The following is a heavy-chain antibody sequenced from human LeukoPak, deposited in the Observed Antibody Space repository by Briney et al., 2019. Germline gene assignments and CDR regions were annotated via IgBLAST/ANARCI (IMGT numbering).Heavy chain of an antibody. Sequence: SVKVSCKASGGTFSRYAITWVRQAPGQGLEWMGGIIPIFGTANYAQKFQGRVTITTDESTSIAYMELSSLRSEDTAVYYCARKGAPDGAFDIWGQGTMVTVSS. CDR2: IIPIFGTA. CDR1: GGTFSRYA. CDR3: ARKGAPDGAFDI. V-gene: IGHV1-69*05. D-gene: IGHD1-26*01. J-gene: IGHJ3*02.